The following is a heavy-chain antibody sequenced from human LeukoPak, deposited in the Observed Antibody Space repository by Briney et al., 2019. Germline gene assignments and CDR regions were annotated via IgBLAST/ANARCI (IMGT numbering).Heavy chain of an antibody. CDR2: ISYDGSNK. CDR1: GFTFSSYA. Sequence: PGGSLRLSCAASGFTFSSYAMHWVRQAPGKGLEWVAVISYDGSNKYYADSVKGRFTISRDNSKNTLYLQMNSLRAEDTAVYYCAKSLVEYGDYVFYYYGMDVWGQGTTVTVSS. J-gene: IGHJ6*02. CDR3: AKSLVEYGDYVFYYYGMDV. V-gene: IGHV3-30-3*02. D-gene: IGHD4-17*01.